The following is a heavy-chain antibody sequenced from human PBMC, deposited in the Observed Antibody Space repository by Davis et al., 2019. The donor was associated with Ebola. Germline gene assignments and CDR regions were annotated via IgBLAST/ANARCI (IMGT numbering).Heavy chain of an antibody. CDR3: AREDIQWVFY. CDR2: ISSNGGST. D-gene: IGHD1-26*01. CDR1: GFTFSSYA. V-gene: IGHV3-64*04. J-gene: IGHJ4*02. Sequence: PGGSLRLSCSASGFTFSSYAMHWVRQAPGKGLEYVSAISSNGGSTYYADSVKGRFTISRDNSKNTLFLQMNSLRAEDTAIYYCAREDIQWVFYWGQGTLVTVSS.